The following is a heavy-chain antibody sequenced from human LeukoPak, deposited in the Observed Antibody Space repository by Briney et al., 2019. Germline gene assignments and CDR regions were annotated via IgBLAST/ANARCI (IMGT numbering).Heavy chain of an antibody. Sequence: GGSLRLSCAASGFTFSSYAMSWVCQAPGKGLEWVSAISGSGGSTYYADSVKGRFTISRDNSKNTLYLQMNSLRAEDTAVYYCAKDLDYDILTGPFDYWGQGTLVTVSS. J-gene: IGHJ4*02. CDR1: GFTFSSYA. CDR3: AKDLDYDILTGPFDY. V-gene: IGHV3-23*01. D-gene: IGHD3-9*01. CDR2: ISGSGGST.